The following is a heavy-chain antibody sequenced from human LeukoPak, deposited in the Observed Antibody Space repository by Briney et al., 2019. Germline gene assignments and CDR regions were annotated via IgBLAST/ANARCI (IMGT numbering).Heavy chain of an antibody. CDR2: ISPDKVDT. CDR3: ASAYCSSARCCYYYYYYMDV. Sequence: GSLKVSCKASGYTFTNYGISWVRQAPGQGLEWVAWISPDKVDTNYAQKLQGRVTMTTDPSTSTAYIELTSLRSDDTALYYGASAYCSSARCCYYYYYYMDVWGKGTTVTVSS. V-gene: IGHV1-18*01. CDR1: GYTFTNYG. J-gene: IGHJ6*03. D-gene: IGHD2-2*01.